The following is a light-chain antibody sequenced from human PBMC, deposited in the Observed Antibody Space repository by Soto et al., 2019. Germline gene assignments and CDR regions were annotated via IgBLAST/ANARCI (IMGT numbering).Light chain of an antibody. Sequence: SYELTQSPSVSVAPGKTATITCGGNNIGDKSVHWYQQRPGQAPVLVMYYDGDRPSGIPERFSGSNSGNTATLSIGRVEVGDEADYYCQVWDSSSDHVVFGGGTKLTVL. J-gene: IGLJ3*02. CDR2: YDG. V-gene: IGLV3-21*04. CDR1: NIGDKS. CDR3: QVWDSSSDHVV.